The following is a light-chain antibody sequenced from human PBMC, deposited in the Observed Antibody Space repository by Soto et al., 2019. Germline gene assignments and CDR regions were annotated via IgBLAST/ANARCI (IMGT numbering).Light chain of an antibody. CDR2: YDD. V-gene: IGLV1-36*01. J-gene: IGLJ2*01. CDR3: AAWDDSLNGPV. CDR1: TSNIGNNA. Sequence: QSVLTQPPSVSEVPRQRVPISCSGSTSNIGNNAVNWYQQLPGKAPKVVIYYDDLLPSGVSDRFSGSKSGTSASLAISELPSEDEDDYYCAAWDDSLNGPVFGGGTKLTVL.